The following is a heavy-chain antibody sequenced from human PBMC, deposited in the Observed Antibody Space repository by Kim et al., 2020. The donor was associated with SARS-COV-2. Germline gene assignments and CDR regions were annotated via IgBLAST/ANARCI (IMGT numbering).Heavy chain of an antibody. D-gene: IGHD2-15*01. CDR3: ARDYQWSLDF. Sequence: SNKNHADSVDSRFTISRDNSTNTVHLQISSLRAEDTAVYFCARDYQWSLDFWGQGTLVTVSS. CDR2: SNK. J-gene: IGHJ4*02. V-gene: IGHV3-33*01.